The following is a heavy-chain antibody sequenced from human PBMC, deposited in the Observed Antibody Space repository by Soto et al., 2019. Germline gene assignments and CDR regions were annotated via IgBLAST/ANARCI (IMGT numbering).Heavy chain of an antibody. CDR2: ISSDGTGT. CDR3: AGVKLPRYHYYYGMDV. Sequence: EEQLVESGGGLVQPGGSLRLSCAASGFTFTDYWIHWVRQAPGKGLVWVSRISSDGTGTTYADSVKGRFAISRDNAKNTVYLQMNSLRAEDTAVYFCAGVKLPRYHYYYGMDVWGQGTAVSVSS. D-gene: IGHD2-15*01. V-gene: IGHV3-74*01. J-gene: IGHJ6*02. CDR1: GFTFTDYW.